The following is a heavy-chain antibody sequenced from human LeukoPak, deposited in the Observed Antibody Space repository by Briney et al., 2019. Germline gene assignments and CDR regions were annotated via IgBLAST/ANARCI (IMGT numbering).Heavy chain of an antibody. CDR1: GGSFSAYY. V-gene: IGHV4-34*01. Sequence: NPSETLSLTCAVYGGSFSAYYWSWIRQPPGKGLEWIGEINHSGRPNYSPSLKSRVTISIDMSKNEFSLRLSSVTAADTAIYYCASLRYDSSAYDHPLPHHWGQGTLVTVFS. D-gene: IGHD3-22*01. CDR2: INHSGRP. CDR3: ASLRYDSSAYDHPLPHH. J-gene: IGHJ5*02.